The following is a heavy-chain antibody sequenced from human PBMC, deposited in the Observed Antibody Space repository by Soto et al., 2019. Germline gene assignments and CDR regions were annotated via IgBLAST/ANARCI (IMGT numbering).Heavy chain of an antibody. CDR1: GGSISSYY. V-gene: IGHV4-59*01. CDR2: IYYSGST. J-gene: IGHJ4*02. D-gene: IGHD6-13*01. Sequence: QVQLQESGPGLVKPSETLSLTCTVSGGSISSYYWSWIRQPPGKGLEWIGYIYYSGSTNYNPSLNGRVTISVDTSKSRFSLKRSSVPAADTAVYYCARDSGSSWPGDFDYWGQGTLVTVSS. CDR3: ARDSGSSWPGDFDY.